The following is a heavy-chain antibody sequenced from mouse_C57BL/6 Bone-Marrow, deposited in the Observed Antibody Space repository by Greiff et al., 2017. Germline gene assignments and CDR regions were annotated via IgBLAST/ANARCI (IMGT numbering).Heavy chain of an antibody. CDR2: ILPGSGST. CDR1: GYTFTGYW. J-gene: IGHJ2*01. Sequence: QVQLQQSGAELMKPGASVKLSCKATGYTFTGYWLEWVKQRPGHGLEWIGEILPGSGSTNYNEKCKGKATFTAETSSNTAYMQLSSLTTEDSAIYYCARRRDSHYYGSMYYCDYWGQGTTLTVSS. V-gene: IGHV1-9*01. CDR3: ARRRDSHYYGSMYYCDY. D-gene: IGHD1-1*01.